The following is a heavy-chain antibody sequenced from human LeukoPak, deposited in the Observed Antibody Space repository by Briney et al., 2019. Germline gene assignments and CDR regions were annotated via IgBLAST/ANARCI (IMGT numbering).Heavy chain of an antibody. D-gene: IGHD6-19*01. Sequence: GGSLRLSCAASGFTFSSYAMSWVRQAQGKGQEWVSAISGSGGSTYYADSVKGRFTISRDNSENTLYLQMNSLRAEDTPVYYCATRPAVAGSGFDYWGQGTLVTVSS. J-gene: IGHJ4*02. CDR1: GFTFSSYA. CDR3: ATRPAVAGSGFDY. V-gene: IGHV3-23*01. CDR2: ISGSGGST.